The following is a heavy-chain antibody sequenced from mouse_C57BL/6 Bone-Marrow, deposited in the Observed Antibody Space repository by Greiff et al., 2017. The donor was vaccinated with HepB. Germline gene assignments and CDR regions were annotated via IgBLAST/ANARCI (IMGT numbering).Heavy chain of an antibody. CDR1: GYTFTSYW. CDR2: IYPSDSET. J-gene: IGHJ3*01. CDR3: ARYYYGSSYEFAY. V-gene: IGHV1-61*01. D-gene: IGHD1-1*01. Sequence: VQLQQPGAELVRPGSSVKLSCKASGYTFTSYWMDWVKQRPGQGLEWIGNIYPSDSETHYNQKFKDKATLTVDKSSSTAYMQLSSLTSEHSAVYYCARYYYGSSYEFAYWGQGTLVTVSA.